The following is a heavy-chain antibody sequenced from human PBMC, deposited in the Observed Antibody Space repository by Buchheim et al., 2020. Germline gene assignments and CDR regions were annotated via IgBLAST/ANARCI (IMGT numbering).Heavy chain of an antibody. CDR1: GFTFSSYW. Sequence: EVQLVESGGGLVQPGGSLRLSCAASGFTFSSYWMSWVRQAPGKGLEWVANIKQDGSEKYYVDSVKGRFTISRDNAKNSLYLQMNSLRAEDTAVYYCARDAHSSSWYPNWFDPWGQGTL. V-gene: IGHV3-7*01. J-gene: IGHJ5*02. CDR3: ARDAHSSSWYPNWFDP. D-gene: IGHD6-13*01. CDR2: IKQDGSEK.